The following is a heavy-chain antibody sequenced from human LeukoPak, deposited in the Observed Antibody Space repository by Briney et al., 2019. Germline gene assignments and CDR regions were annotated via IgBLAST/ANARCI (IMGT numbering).Heavy chain of an antibody. J-gene: IGHJ4*02. CDR2: IIPIFGIA. CDR1: GGTFSSYA. Sequence: ASLKVSCKDSGGTFSSYAISSVRQAPGQGVEWMGRIIPIFGIANYAQKFQGRVTITADKSTSTAYMELSSLRSEDTAVYYCARDRYDSSGYYYEFDYWGQGTLVTVSS. CDR3: ARDRYDSSGYYYEFDY. V-gene: IGHV1-69*04. D-gene: IGHD3-22*01.